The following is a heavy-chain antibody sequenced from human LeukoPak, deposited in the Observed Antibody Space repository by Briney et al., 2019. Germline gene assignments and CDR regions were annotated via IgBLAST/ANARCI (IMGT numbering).Heavy chain of an antibody. V-gene: IGHV3-23*01. CDR3: ARGYGAFDI. Sequence: PRGSLRLSCAASGFTFSSYAMSWVRQAPGKGLEWVSGISGGDGSTNYADSVKGRFTISRDNSKNTLYLQMYSLRVEDTALYYCARGYGAFDIWGQGTMVSVSS. CDR1: GFTFSSYA. J-gene: IGHJ3*02. D-gene: IGHD3-16*01. CDR2: ISGGDGST.